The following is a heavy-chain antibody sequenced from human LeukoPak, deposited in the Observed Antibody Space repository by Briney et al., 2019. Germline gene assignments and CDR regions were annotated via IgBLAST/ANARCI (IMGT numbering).Heavy chain of an antibody. J-gene: IGHJ3*02. CDR3: AKKSNGDYHNFDI. Sequence: PGGSLRLSCAASGFTFSSYAMHWVRQAPGKGLEWVACITCDGGNKYYADSVRGRFTISRDNSKNTLSLQMNSLRAEDTAVYYCAKKSNGDYHNFDIWGQGTMVTVSS. CDR1: GFTFSSYA. D-gene: IGHD4-17*01. CDR2: ITCDGGNK. V-gene: IGHV3-30*02.